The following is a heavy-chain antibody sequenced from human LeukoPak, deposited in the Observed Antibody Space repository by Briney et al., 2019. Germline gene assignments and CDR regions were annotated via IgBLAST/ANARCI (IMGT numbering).Heavy chain of an antibody. J-gene: IGHJ4*02. V-gene: IGHV1-2*02. CDR1: GYTFTGYY. CDR2: INPNSGGT. CDR3: ARDKSYYDFWSGYYKGSHFDY. Sequence: ASVKVSCKASGYTFTGYYMHWVRQAPGRGLEWMGWINPNSGGTNYAQKFQGRVTMTRDTSISTAYMELSRLRSDDTAVYYCARDKSYYDFWSGYYKGSHFDYWGQGTLVTVSS. D-gene: IGHD3-3*01.